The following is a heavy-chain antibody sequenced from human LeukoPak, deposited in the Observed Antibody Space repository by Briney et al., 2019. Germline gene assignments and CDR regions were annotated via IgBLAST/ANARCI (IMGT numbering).Heavy chain of an antibody. D-gene: IGHD1-26*01. J-gene: IGHJ4*02. V-gene: IGHV3-30*03. Sequence: GGSLRLSCAASGFTFSSYGMHWVRQAPGKGLEWVAVISYDGSNKYYADSVKGRFTISRDNSKNTLYLQMNSLRAEDTAVYYCARDSKGELLPSALDYWGQGTLVTVSS. CDR1: GFTFSSYG. CDR3: ARDSKGELLPSALDY. CDR2: ISYDGSNK.